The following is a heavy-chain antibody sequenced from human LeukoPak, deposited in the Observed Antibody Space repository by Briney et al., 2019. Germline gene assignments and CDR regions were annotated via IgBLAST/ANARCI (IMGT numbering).Heavy chain of an antibody. CDR1: GFTFSNYA. J-gene: IGHJ4*02. CDR2: ISGRDDST. D-gene: IGHD6-19*01. Sequence: GGSLRLSCAASGFTFSNYAMTWVRQAPGKGLEWVSIISGRDDSTYYTDSVKGRFTISRDNSKNTLYLQMSSLRAEDTAVYYCARGPPIEQWLTMMNFDYWGQGTLVTVSS. V-gene: IGHV3-23*01. CDR3: ARGPPIEQWLTMMNFDY.